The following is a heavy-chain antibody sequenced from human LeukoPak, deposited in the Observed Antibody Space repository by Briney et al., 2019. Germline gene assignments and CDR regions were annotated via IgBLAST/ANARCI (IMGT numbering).Heavy chain of an antibody. CDR2: INPNSGGT. CDR3: ARDRARIAEY. Sequence: ASVKVSCKASVYTFTGCYMHWVRQAPGQGLEWMGWINPNSGGTNYAQKFQGRVTMTRDTSISTAYMELSRLRSDDTAVYYCARDRARIAEYWGQGTLVTVSS. V-gene: IGHV1-2*02. CDR1: VYTFTGCY. J-gene: IGHJ4*02. D-gene: IGHD6-13*01.